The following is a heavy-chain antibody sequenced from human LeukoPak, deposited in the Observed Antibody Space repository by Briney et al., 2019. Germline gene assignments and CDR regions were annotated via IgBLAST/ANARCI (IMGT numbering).Heavy chain of an antibody. J-gene: IGHJ3*02. D-gene: IGHD2-2*02. CDR3: ARCSRSSTDCYSAFDI. Sequence: GGSLRLSCEASGFSFDDYGMSWVRHSTGKGLEWVSAITNWNGGSTGYADSVRGRFTISRDNVKNSLYLQMNSLRAEDTALYYCARCSRSSTDCYSAFDIWGQGTMVTVSS. CDR2: ITNWNGGST. CDR1: GFSFDDYG. V-gene: IGHV3-20*04.